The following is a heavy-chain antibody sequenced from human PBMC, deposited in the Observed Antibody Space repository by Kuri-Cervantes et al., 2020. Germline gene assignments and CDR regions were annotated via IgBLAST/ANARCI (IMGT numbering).Heavy chain of an antibody. J-gene: IGHJ4*02. CDR3: AKEDEYYGSGSYYNN. V-gene: IGHV3-21*04. CDR2: ISSSSSYI. CDR1: GFTFSSYE. D-gene: IGHD3-10*01. Sequence: GGSLRLSCAASGFTFSSYEMNWVRQAPGKGLEWVSSISSSSSYIYYADSVKGRFTISRDNAKNSLYLQMNSLRAEDTAVYYCAKEDEYYGSGSYYNNWGQGTLVTVSS.